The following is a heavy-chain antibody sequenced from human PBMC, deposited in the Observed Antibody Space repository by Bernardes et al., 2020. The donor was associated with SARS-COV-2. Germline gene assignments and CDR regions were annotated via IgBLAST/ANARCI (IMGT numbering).Heavy chain of an antibody. Sequence: GGSLRLSCAASGFTSSSYWMHWVRQAPGKGLVWVSRINSDGSNTIYVDSVKGRFTISRDSSKNTVYLQMDSLRGEDTAVYFCARKTGHDYGMDVWGQGTTVTVSS. CDR3: ARKTGHDYGMDV. CDR2: INSDGSNT. J-gene: IGHJ6*02. V-gene: IGHV3-74*01. D-gene: IGHD3-10*01. CDR1: GFTSSSYW.